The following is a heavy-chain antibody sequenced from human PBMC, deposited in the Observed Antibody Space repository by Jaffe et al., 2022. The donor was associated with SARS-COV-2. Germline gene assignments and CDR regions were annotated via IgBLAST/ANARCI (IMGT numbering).Heavy chain of an antibody. CDR2: IGTAGDT. V-gene: IGHV3-13*01. J-gene: IGHJ6*02. CDR1: GFTFSSYD. D-gene: IGHD1-20*01. CDR3: ARGGNWNPRGMDV. Sequence: EVQLVESGGGLVQPGGSLRLSCAASGFTFSSYDMHWVRQATGKGLEWVSAIGTAGDTYYPGSVKGRFTISRENAKNSLYLQMNSLRAGDTAVYYCARGGNWNPRGMDVWGQGTTVTVSS.